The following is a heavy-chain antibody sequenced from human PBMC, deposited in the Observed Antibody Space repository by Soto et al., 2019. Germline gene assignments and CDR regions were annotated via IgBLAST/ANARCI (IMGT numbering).Heavy chain of an antibody. CDR1: GGSISSYY. J-gene: IGHJ6*02. CDR2: IYYSGST. Sequence: SETLSLTCTVSGGSISSYYWSWIRQPPGKGLEWIGYIYYSGSTNYNPSLKSRVTISVDTSKNQFSLKLSSVTAADTAVYYCASLVGVHAQYGSNGMDVWGQGTTVTVSS. CDR3: ASLVGVHAQYGSNGMDV. V-gene: IGHV4-59*01. D-gene: IGHD2-2*01.